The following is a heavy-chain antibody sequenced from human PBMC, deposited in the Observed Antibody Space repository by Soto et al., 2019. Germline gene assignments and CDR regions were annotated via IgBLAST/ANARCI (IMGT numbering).Heavy chain of an antibody. CDR1: GFTFSSYG. J-gene: IGHJ4*02. CDR3: ANDRMGAGVRGYFDY. Sequence: QVQLVESGGGVVQPGKSLRLSCAGSGFTFSSYGMDWVRQAPGKGLEWVAVISYDGSNKYDADSVKGRFTISRDNSKNTLYLQMSSLRADDTAVYYCANDRMGAGVRGYFDYWGQGTLVTVSS. D-gene: IGHD3-10*01. V-gene: IGHV3-30*18. CDR2: ISYDGSNK.